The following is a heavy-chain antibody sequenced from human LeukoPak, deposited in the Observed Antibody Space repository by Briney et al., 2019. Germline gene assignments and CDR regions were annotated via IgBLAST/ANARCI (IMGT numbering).Heavy chain of an antibody. CDR2: IYYSGDT. Sequence: SQTLSLTCTVSGGSISSGDYYWSWIRQHPGTGLEWIGYIYYSGDTYYSPSLRSRVSISLDTSKNQFSLKLSSVTAADTAMYYCARDYGNNWFDPWGQGTLVTVSA. D-gene: IGHD4-17*01. CDR1: GGSISSGDYY. CDR3: ARDYGNNWFDP. V-gene: IGHV4-31*03. J-gene: IGHJ5*02.